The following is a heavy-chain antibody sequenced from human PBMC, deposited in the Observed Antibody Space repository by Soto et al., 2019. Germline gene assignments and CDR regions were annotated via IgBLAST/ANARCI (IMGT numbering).Heavy chain of an antibody. Sequence: RLSCAASGFNFSTYWMTWVRQAPGKGLEWVANIKEDGSEKYYVDSVKGRFTISRDNAKNSVYLQMNSLRAEDTAVYYCGRDFSLDYWGQGTLVTVSS. CDR3: GRDFSLDY. CDR1: GFNFSTYW. J-gene: IGHJ4*02. V-gene: IGHV3-7*03. CDR2: IKEDGSEK.